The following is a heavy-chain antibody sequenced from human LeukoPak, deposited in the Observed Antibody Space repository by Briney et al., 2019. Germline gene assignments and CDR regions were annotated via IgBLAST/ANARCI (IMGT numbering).Heavy chain of an antibody. J-gene: IGHJ4*02. V-gene: IGHV3-11*01. CDR3: ARTRGPCSGGRCYLYYFDY. CDR2: ITNGDSPM. Sequence: PGGSLRLSCAASGFTFTDYYMTWIRQAPGKGLEWVSYITNGDSPMYYADSVKGRFTISRDNAKNALHLQMNSLRAEDTAVYYCARTRGPCSGGRCYLYYFDYWGQGTLVTVSS. D-gene: IGHD2-15*01. CDR1: GFTFTDYY.